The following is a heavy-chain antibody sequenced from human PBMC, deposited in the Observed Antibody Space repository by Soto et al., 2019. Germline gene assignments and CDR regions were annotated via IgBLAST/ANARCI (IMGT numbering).Heavy chain of an antibody. D-gene: IGHD2-2*01. CDR2: IKYSGPT. Sequence: QLQLQESGPGLVKPSETLSLTCTVSGGSISSISYYWGWIRQPPGKGLEWIGSIKYSGPTFYNPSLKSQVTMSVDTSKNQFSLRLSSVTAAETAVYYCARVDIAVVPSTTFDYWGQGTLVTVSS. J-gene: IGHJ4*02. CDR3: ARVDIAVVPSTTFDY. V-gene: IGHV4-39*01. CDR1: GGSISSISYY.